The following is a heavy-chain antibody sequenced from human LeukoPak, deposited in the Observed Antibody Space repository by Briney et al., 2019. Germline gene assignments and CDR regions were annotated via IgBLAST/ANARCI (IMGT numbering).Heavy chain of an antibody. Sequence: TGGYLRLSCAASGFTFSSYAMSWVRQAPGKGLEWVSAISGSGGSTYYADSVKGRFTISRDNSKNTLYLQMNSLRAEDTAVYYCAKDLLDSSGGDYWGQGTLVTVSS. CDR1: GFTFSSYA. CDR2: ISGSGGST. D-gene: IGHD3-22*01. CDR3: AKDLLDSSGGDY. V-gene: IGHV3-23*01. J-gene: IGHJ4*02.